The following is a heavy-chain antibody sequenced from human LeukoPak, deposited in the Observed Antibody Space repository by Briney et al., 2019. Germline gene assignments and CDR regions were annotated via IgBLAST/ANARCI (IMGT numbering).Heavy chain of an antibody. D-gene: IGHD6-19*01. CDR1: EFTFSNYE. Sequence: GGSLRLSCSASEFTFSNYEMNWVCEAPGKGLEWISYVSSSASTRYYAESVKGRFTISRDNAKNSLYLQLDSLRAEDTAVYYCARVKSNGWYFLDCWGQGTLVTVSS. CDR2: VSSSASTR. CDR3: ARVKSNGWYFLDC. V-gene: IGHV3-48*03. J-gene: IGHJ4*02.